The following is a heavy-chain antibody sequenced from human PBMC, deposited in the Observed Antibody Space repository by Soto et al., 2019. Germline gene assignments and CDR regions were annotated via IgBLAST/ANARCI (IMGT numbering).Heavy chain of an antibody. CDR3: ARMEGMRNSTSWYGFDS. CDR1: GYTFTDYY. Sequence: GASVKVSCKASGYTFTDYYIHWVRQAPGQGLECMGWLNPNSGGTNSAQKFQGRVTMTRDTSISTAYLELGRLTSDDTAVYYCARMEGMRNSTSWYGFDSWGQGTLVTVSS. V-gene: IGHV1-2*02. CDR2: LNPNSGGT. D-gene: IGHD2-2*01. J-gene: IGHJ4*02.